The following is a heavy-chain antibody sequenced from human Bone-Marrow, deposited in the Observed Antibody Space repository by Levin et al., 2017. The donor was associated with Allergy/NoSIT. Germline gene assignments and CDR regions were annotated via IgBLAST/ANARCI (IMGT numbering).Heavy chain of an antibody. J-gene: IGHJ5*02. V-gene: IGHV4-39*02. CDR3: ARDVNRISWYKT. D-gene: IGHD6-13*01. CDR2: IHYSGST. CDR1: GGSISSSGYY. Sequence: SETLSLTCTVSGGSISSSGYYWGWIRRPPGKELEWIVSIHYSGSTYYNPSLQSRVTISIDTSKKQISLTLSSVTAADTAIYYCARDVNRISWYKTWGQGTLVTVSS.